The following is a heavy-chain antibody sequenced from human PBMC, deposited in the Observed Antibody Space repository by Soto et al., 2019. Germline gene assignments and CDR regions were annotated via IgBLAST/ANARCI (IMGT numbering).Heavy chain of an antibody. CDR1: GFTFSSYA. D-gene: IGHD3-10*01. V-gene: IGHV3-30-3*01. CDR3: AREGVLRPQTELLWFGELFYYYFDY. Sequence: GGSLRLSCAASGFTFSSYAMHWVRQAPGKGLEWVAVISYDGSNKYYADSVKGRFTISRDNSKNTLYLQMNSLRAEDTAVYYCAREGVLRPQTELLWFGELFYYYFDYWGQGTLVTVSS. CDR2: ISYDGSNK. J-gene: IGHJ4*02.